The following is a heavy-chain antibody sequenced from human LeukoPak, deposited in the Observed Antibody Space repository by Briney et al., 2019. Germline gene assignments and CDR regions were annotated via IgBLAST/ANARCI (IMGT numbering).Heavy chain of an antibody. CDR1: GFTFSTYW. CDR2: IKQDGSEK. D-gene: IGHD3-16*01. CDR3: ARGRGDY. V-gene: IGHV3-7*01. J-gene: IGHJ4*02. Sequence: GGSRRLSCAVSGFTFSTYWMTWVRQAPGKGLEWVANIKQDGSEKYYVDSVKGRFTISRDNAKNSLYLQMNSLRAEDTAVYYCARGRGDYWGQGTLVTVSS.